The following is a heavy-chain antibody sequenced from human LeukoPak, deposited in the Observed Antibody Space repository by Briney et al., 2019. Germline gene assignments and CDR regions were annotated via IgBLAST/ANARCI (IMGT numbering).Heavy chain of an antibody. V-gene: IGHV4-4*07. D-gene: IGHD2-21*01. CDR1: GGSISDYF. J-gene: IGHJ4*02. CDR3: ARGPYCGDDCYFDS. Sequence: SETLSLTCTVSGGSISDYFWSWIRQPAGKGLEWIGRIYSSGSTLYNPPLKSRVTMSVDTSKNQFSLRLTSVTAADTAVYYCARGPYCGDDCYFDSWGRGTLFTVSP. CDR2: IYSSGST.